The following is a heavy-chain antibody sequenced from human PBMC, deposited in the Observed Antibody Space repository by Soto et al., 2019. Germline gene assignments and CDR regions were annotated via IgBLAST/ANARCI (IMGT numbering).Heavy chain of an antibody. J-gene: IGHJ4*02. D-gene: IGHD6-19*01. CDR3: ARVKSSGWPEVVFDY. Sequence: PSETLSLTCAVYGGSFSGYYWSWIRQPPGKGLEWIGEINHSGSTNYNPSLKSRVTISVDTSKNQFSLKLSSVTAADTAVYYCARVKSSGWPEVVFDYWGQGTLVTVSS. CDR2: INHSGST. V-gene: IGHV4-34*01. CDR1: GGSFSGYY.